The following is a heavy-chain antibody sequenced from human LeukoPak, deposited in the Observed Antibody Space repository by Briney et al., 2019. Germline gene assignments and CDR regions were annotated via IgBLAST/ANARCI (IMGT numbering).Heavy chain of an antibody. CDR1: GGSISSSSYY. CDR2: IYYSGST. V-gene: IGHV4-39*07. J-gene: IGHJ5*02. D-gene: IGHD3-22*01. Sequence: SETLSLTCTVSGGSISSSSYYWGWIRQPPGKGLEWIGSIYYSGSTYYNPSLKSRVTISVDTSKNQFSLKLSSVTAADTAVYYCARESTTMIVVVITREQDWFDPWGQGTLVTVSS. CDR3: ARESTTMIVVVITREQDWFDP.